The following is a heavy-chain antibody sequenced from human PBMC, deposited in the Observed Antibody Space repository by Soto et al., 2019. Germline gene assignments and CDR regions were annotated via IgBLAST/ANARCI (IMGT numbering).Heavy chain of an antibody. Sequence: ASVKVSCKASGYTFTSYDINWVRQATGQGLEWMGWMNPNSGNTGYAQKFQGRVTMTRNTSISTAYMELSSLRSEDTAVYYCARGLRIAVVGTRNWFDPWGQGTLVTVSS. J-gene: IGHJ5*02. V-gene: IGHV1-8*01. D-gene: IGHD6-19*01. CDR2: MNPNSGNT. CDR3: ARGLRIAVVGTRNWFDP. CDR1: GYTFTSYD.